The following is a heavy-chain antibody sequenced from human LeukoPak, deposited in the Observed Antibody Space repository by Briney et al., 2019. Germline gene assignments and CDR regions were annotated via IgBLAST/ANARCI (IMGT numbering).Heavy chain of an antibody. Sequence: HPGRSLRLSCAASGFTFSSYGMHWVRQAPGKGLEWVAVISYDGSNKYYADSVKGRFTISRDNSKNSLYLQMNSLRAEDTAVYYCARDYGTRWFDPWGQGTLVTVSS. J-gene: IGHJ5*02. V-gene: IGHV3-30*03. CDR1: GFTFSSYG. CDR2: ISYDGSNK. CDR3: ARDYGTRWFDP. D-gene: IGHD3-16*01.